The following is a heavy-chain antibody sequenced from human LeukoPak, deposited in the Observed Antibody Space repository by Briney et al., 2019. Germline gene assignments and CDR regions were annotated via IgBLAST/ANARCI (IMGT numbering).Heavy chain of an antibody. CDR3: ARDVVEADLIYFQH. CDR1: GFTVSSNY. Sequence: GGSLRLSRAASGFTVSSNYMSWVRQAPGKGLEWVSVIYSGGSTYYADSVKGRFTISRDNSKNTLYLQMNSLRAEDTAVYYCARDVVEADLIYFQHWGQGTLVTVSS. J-gene: IGHJ1*01. CDR2: IYSGGST. D-gene: IGHD5-24*01. V-gene: IGHV3-53*01.